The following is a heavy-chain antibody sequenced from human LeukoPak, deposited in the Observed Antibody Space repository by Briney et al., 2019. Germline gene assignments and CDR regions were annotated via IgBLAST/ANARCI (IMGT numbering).Heavy chain of an antibody. CDR2: IIPIFGTA. J-gene: IGHJ6*02. D-gene: IGHD2-15*01. Sequence: GSSVKVSCKASGGTFSSYAISWVRQAPGHGLEWMGGIIPIFGTANYAQKFQGRVTITADKSTSTAYMELSSLRSEDTAVYYCARGCSGGSCYYYYGMDVWGQGTTVTVSS. CDR1: GGTFSSYA. CDR3: ARGCSGGSCYYYYGMDV. V-gene: IGHV1-69*06.